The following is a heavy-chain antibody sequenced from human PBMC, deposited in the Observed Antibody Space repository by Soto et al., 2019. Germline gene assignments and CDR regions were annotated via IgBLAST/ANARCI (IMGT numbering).Heavy chain of an antibody. CDR2: IIPILGIA. CDR3: ARVEYIAVTDTENWFDP. D-gene: IGHD6-19*01. V-gene: IGHV1-69*02. Sequence: QVQLVQSGAEVKKPGYSVKVSCKACGGTFSSYNISWVRQSPGQGLEWMGRIIPILGIANYAHKFQGRVTITANKATSTAYRERSRLRSEDTAVYYCARVEYIAVTDTENWFDPWGQGTLVTVSS. J-gene: IGHJ5*02. CDR1: GGTFSSYN.